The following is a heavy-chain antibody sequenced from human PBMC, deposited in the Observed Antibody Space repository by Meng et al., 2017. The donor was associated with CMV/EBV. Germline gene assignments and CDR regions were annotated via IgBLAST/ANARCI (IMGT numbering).Heavy chain of an antibody. Sequence: SEILSLTCAPYGGSSSGHYWSLIRQPPGKGLEWIGEINHSGSTNYNPSLKSRVTISVDASKNQLSLKLTSVTAADTAVYYCARGSWVYSDDDDTTGLDYWGTGTLVTSPQ. CDR1: GGSSSGHY. J-gene: IGHJ4*02. CDR2: INHSGST. D-gene: IGHD5-12*01. V-gene: IGHV4-34*01. CDR3: ARGSWVYSDDDDTTGLDY.